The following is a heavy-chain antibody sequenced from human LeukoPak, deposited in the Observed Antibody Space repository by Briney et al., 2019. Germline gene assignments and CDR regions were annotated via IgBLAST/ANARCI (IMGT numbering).Heavy chain of an antibody. CDR3: ARGRGSTAGLFDY. V-gene: IGHV3-21*01. D-gene: IGHD5-12*01. J-gene: IGHJ4*02. CDR2: ISSSSSYI. Sequence: PGGSLRLSCAASGFTFSSYSMNWVRQAPGKGLEWVSSISSSSSYIYYADSVKGRFTISRDNAKNSLYLQMNSLRAEDTAVYYCARGRGSTAGLFDYWGQGTLVTVSS. CDR1: GFTFSSYS.